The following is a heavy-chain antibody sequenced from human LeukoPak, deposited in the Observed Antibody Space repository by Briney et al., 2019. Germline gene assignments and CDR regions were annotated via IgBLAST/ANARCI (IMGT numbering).Heavy chain of an antibody. CDR3: ARVADTNGGWYFDL. CDR1: GDSVSSNSAA. V-gene: IGHV6-1*01. Sequence: SQTLSLTCAISGDSVSSNSAAWNWVRQSPSRGLEWLGRTYYRSKWYNDYVVSVKSRITINPDTSKNQFSLHLNSVTPEDTAIYYCARVADTNGGWYFDLWGRGTLVTVSS. D-gene: IGHD6-19*01. J-gene: IGHJ2*01. CDR2: TYYRSKWYN.